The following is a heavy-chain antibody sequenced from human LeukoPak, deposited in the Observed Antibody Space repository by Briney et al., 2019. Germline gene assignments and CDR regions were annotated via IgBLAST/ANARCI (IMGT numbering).Heavy chain of an antibody. D-gene: IGHD6-13*01. CDR2: INAGNGNT. CDR3: TRSGSSSVDWFDP. CDR1: GYTFTSYA. Sequence: ASVKVSCKASGYTFTSYALHWVRQAPGQRLEWMGWINAGNGNTKYSQEFQGRVTITRDTSASTAYMELSSLRSEDMAVYYCTRSGSSSVDWFDPWGQGTLVTVSS. J-gene: IGHJ5*02. V-gene: IGHV1-3*03.